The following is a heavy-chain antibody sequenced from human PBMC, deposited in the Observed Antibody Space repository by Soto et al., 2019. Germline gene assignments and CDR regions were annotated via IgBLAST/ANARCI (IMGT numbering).Heavy chain of an antibody. CDR2: IRNKANSYST. CDR3: SRIHLGSNTFFDI. D-gene: IGHD3-10*01. V-gene: IGHV3-72*01. Sequence: EMQLEESGGGLVQPGGSLRLSCAASGFTFSDHYMDWVRQAPGKGLEWIGRIRNKANSYSTEYAASVKGRFTASRDDSKNVLFLQMNSLRTEDTAMYYCSRIHLGSNTFFDIWGRGTLVTVAS. CDR1: GFTFSDHY. J-gene: IGHJ2*01.